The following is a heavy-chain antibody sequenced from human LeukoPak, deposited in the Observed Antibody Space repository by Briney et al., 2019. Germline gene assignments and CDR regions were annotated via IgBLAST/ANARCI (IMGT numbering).Heavy chain of an antibody. V-gene: IGHV3-48*01. CDR3: ARGGKWLRTKGTIFDI. CDR2: IGVGSSWVSQ. J-gene: IGHJ3*02. Sequence: GGSLRLSCTASGFTFSHYAMNWVRHAPGKGLEWVSYIGVGSSWVSQYYGDSVKGRFTISRDDAKNSLYLQMNGLRVEDTAFYYCARGGKWLRTKGTIFDIWGQGTMVTVSS. CDR1: GFTFSHYA. D-gene: IGHD5-12*01.